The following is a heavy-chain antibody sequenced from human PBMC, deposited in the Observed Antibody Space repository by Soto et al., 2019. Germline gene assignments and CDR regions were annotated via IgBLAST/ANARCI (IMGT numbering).Heavy chain of an antibody. CDR1: GYSFTSYW. CDR3: ARRTTVTSLYGMDV. Sequence: RGESLKISCKGSGYSFTSYWISWVRQMPGKGLEWMGRIDPSDSYTNYSPSFQGHVTISADKSISTAYLQWSSLKASDTAMYYCARRTTVTSLYGMDVWGQGTTVTVSS. V-gene: IGHV5-10-1*01. CDR2: IDPSDSYT. J-gene: IGHJ6*02. D-gene: IGHD4-17*01.